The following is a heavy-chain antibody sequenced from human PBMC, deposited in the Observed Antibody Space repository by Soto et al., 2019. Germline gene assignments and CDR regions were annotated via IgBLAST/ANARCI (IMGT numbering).Heavy chain of an antibody. V-gene: IGHV3-9*01. Sequence: PGGSLRLSCAASGLTFDDYAMHWVRQAPGKGLEWVSGISWNSGSIGYADSVKGRFTISRDNAKNSLYLQMNSLRAEDTALYYCAKGSPSSITGTTLYHYYYYYGMDVWGQGTTVTVSS. CDR2: ISWNSGSI. CDR3: AKGSPSSITGTTLYHYYYYYGMDV. D-gene: IGHD1-7*01. CDR1: GLTFDDYA. J-gene: IGHJ6*02.